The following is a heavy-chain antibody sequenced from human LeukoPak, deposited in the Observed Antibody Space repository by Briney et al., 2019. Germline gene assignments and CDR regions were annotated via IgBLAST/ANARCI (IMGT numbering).Heavy chain of an antibody. CDR1: GYTFTSYY. J-gene: IGHJ5*02. CDR2: INPSGGST. V-gene: IGHV1-46*01. CDR3: ARRSFVVVPAAIMDWFDP. Sequence: ASVKVSCKASGYTFTSYYMHWVRQAPGQGLEWMGIINPSGGSTSYAQEFQVRFTNTRDISTSTCYMELSSLRSEDTGVYYCARRSFVVVPAAIMDWFDPWGQGTLVTVSS. D-gene: IGHD2-2*01.